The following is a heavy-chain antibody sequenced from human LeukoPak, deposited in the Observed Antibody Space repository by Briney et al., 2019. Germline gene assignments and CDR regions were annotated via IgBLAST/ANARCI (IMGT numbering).Heavy chain of an antibody. CDR3: AKSRDSWETYLDY. D-gene: IGHD6-13*01. CDR1: GFTFSSHG. J-gene: IGHJ4*02. V-gene: IGHV3-23*01. Sequence: GGSLRLSCAASGFTFSSHGMSWVRQAPGKGLEWVSGITGSGANAYYADSVKGRFTISRDNSRNTLYLQMNSLRAEDTAVYYCAKSRDSWETYLDYWGQGTLVTVS. CDR2: ITGSGANA.